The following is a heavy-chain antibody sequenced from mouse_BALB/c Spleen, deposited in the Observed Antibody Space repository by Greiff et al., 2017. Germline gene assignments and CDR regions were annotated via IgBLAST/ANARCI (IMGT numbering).Heavy chain of an antibody. CDR1: GFSLTSYG. Sequence: VKLMASGPGLVQPSQSLSITCTVSGFSLTSYGVHWVRQSPGKGLEWLGVIWSGGSTDYNAAFISRLSISKDNSKSQVFFKMNSLQANDTAIYYCARNKDDGAWFAYWGQGTLVTVSA. CDR2: IWSGGST. V-gene: IGHV2-2*02. D-gene: IGHD2-12*01. J-gene: IGHJ3*01. CDR3: ARNKDDGAWFAY.